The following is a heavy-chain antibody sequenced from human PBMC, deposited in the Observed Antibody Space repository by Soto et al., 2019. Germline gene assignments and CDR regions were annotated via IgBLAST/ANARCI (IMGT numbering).Heavy chain of an antibody. CDR2: ISYDGSNK. CDR3: AGPINSGIAARPDYYYGMDV. CDR1: EFTFSSYA. V-gene: IGHV3-30-3*01. J-gene: IGHJ6*02. Sequence: QVQLVESGGGVVQPGRSLRLSCAASEFTFSSYAMHWVRQAPGKGLEWVAVISYDGSNKYYADSVKGRFTISRDNSKNTLYLQMNSLRAEDTAVYYCAGPINSGIAARPDYYYGMDVWGQGTTVTVSS. D-gene: IGHD6-6*01.